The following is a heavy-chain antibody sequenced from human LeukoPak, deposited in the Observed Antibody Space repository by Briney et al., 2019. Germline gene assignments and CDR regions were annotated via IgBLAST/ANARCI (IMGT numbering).Heavy chain of an antibody. V-gene: IGHV4-39*01. CDR2: IYYSGST. Sequence: SETLSLTCTVSGGSIISSSYYWGWIRQPPGKGLEWIGSIYYSGSTCYNPSLKSRVTISVDTSKNQFSLKLSSVTAADTAVYYCARLVLDDSRSWLGIPYFDYWGQGTLVTVSS. CDR1: GGSIISSSYY. J-gene: IGHJ4*02. D-gene: IGHD6-13*01. CDR3: ARLVLDDSRSWLGIPYFDY.